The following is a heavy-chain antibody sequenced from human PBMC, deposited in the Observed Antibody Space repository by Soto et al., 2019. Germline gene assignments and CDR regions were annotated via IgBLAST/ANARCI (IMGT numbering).Heavy chain of an antibody. CDR1: GGSISSGGYY. CDR2: IYYSGST. Sequence: QVQLQESGPGLVKPSQTLSLTCTVSGGSISSGGYYWSWIRQHPGKGLAWIGYIYYSGSTYYNQALKSRVTISVDTSKNQFSLKLSSVTAADTAVYYCAREGWSVTTTYGMDVWGQGTTVTVSS. J-gene: IGHJ6*02. D-gene: IGHD4-4*01. CDR3: AREGWSVTTTYGMDV. V-gene: IGHV4-31*03.